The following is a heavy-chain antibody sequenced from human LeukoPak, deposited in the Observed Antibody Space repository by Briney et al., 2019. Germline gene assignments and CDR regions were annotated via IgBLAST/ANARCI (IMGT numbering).Heavy chain of an antibody. D-gene: IGHD6-13*01. CDR2: INPNSGGT. CDR1: GYTFTSYD. J-gene: IGHJ4*02. V-gene: IGHV1-2*02. Sequence: ASVKVSCKASGYTFTSYDINWVRQAPGQGLEWMGWINPNSGGTNYAQKFQGRVTMTRDTSISTAYMELSRLRSDDTAVYYCARVIYSSSWLDYWGQGTLVTVSS. CDR3: ARVIYSSSWLDY.